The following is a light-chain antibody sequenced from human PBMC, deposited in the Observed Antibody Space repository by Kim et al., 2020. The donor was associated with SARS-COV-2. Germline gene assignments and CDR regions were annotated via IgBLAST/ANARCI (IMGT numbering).Light chain of an antibody. J-gene: IGLJ2*01. V-gene: IGLV3-21*04. Sequence: PGKMARITCGGNNIGSKSVHWYQQKPGQAPVLVIYYDSDRPSGIPERFSGSNSGNTATLTISRVEAGDEADYYCQVWDSSSDHRVVFGGGTQLTVL. CDR3: QVWDSSSDHRVV. CDR2: YDS. CDR1: NIGSKS.